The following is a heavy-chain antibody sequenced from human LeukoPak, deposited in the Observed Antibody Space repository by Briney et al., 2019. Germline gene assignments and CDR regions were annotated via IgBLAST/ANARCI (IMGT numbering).Heavy chain of an antibody. J-gene: IGHJ4*02. Sequence: SGPTLVKPTQTLTLTCAFSGFSVTDTGVGVGWIRQPPGKALEWLALIYWNGDKRYTPSLKSRLTITKDASKNQVVLTMTNMDPVDSATYYCAHREGPNGENYFDYWGQGTLVTVSS. V-gene: IGHV2-5*01. CDR3: AHREGPNGENYFDY. D-gene: IGHD4-17*01. CDR2: IYWNGDK. CDR1: GFSVTDTGVG.